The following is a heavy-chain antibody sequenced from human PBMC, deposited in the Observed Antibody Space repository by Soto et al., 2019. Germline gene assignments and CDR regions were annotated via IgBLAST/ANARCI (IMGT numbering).Heavy chain of an antibody. CDR3: AKGGDYEHLLWYFDL. V-gene: IGHV3-30*18. Sequence: QVQLVESGGGVVQPGRSLRLSCAASGFTFSNYGIHWVRQAPGMGLEWVAVTSYDGSKQYYADSVRGRFTISRDTAKNTVYLRMNSLRADDTAVYYCAKGGDYEHLLWYFDLWGRGTLVTVSS. D-gene: IGHD4-17*01. CDR2: TSYDGSKQ. J-gene: IGHJ2*01. CDR1: GFTFSNYG.